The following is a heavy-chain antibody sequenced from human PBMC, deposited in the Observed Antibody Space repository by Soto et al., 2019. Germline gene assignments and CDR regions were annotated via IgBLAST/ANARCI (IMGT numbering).Heavy chain of an antibody. D-gene: IGHD3-22*01. CDR2: IIPILVIA. J-gene: IGHJ4*02. Sequence: QVQLVQSGAEVKKPGSSVKVSCKASGGTFSSYTISWVRQAPGQGLEWMGRIIPILVIANYAQKFQGRVTITADKSTSTAYMELSSLRSEDTAVYYCARGGSPYYYDSSGYYRIDYWGQGTLVTVSS. V-gene: IGHV1-69*02. CDR1: GGTFSSYT. CDR3: ARGGSPYYYDSSGYYRIDY.